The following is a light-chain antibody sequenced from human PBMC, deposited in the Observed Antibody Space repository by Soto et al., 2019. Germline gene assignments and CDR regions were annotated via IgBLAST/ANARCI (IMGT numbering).Light chain of an antibody. V-gene: IGKV4-1*01. Sequence: MVMSQSPESLALSLAETASLNCRPSQSILYRSINKNYLAWYQQKPGQPPKLLIYWASTREPGVTDRFSGSVSGTNFTITISSLQAGDVAVYYCQQYYSTPLTVGGGTKVEIK. J-gene: IGKJ4*01. CDR1: QSILYRSINKNY. CDR3: QQYYSTPLT. CDR2: WAS.